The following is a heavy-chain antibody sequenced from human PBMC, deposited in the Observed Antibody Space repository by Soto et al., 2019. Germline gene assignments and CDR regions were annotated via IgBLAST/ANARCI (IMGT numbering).Heavy chain of an antibody. Sequence: QVQLQQWGAGLLKPSETLSLTCAVYGGSFSGYYWSWIRQPPGKGLEWIGEINHSGSTNYNPSLKSRVTISVDTSKNQFSLKLSSVTAADTAVYYCARGRSPYYEYVWGSYRTGYYFDYWGQGTLVTVSS. CDR3: ARGRSPYYEYVWGSYRTGYYFDY. CDR1: GGSFSGYY. CDR2: INHSGST. V-gene: IGHV4-34*01. J-gene: IGHJ4*02. D-gene: IGHD3-16*02.